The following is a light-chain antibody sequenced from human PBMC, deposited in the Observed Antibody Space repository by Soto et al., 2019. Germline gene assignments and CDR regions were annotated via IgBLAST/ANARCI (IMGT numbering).Light chain of an antibody. CDR1: QSINIW. Sequence: DIPMTQSPSTLSASVGDRVTITCRASQSINIWLAWYQQKPGTAPKLVIYKASSLESGVPSRFSGRGSGTEFTLTITNLQPDDFATYYCQQYNSYSPSTFGQGTKVEIK. J-gene: IGKJ1*01. CDR3: QQYNSYSPST. V-gene: IGKV1-5*03. CDR2: KAS.